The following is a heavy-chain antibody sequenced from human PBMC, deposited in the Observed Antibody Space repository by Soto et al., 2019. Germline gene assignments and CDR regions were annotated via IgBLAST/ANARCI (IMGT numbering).Heavy chain of an antibody. Sequence: SETLSLTCAVSGGSISSSNWWTWVRQPPGKGLEWIGEIYHSGSTNYNPSLKSRVTISLDKSKNQFSLKVNSVTAADTALYYCATNTFGQASPEFWGQGTLVTVSS. V-gene: IGHV4-4*02. J-gene: IGHJ1*01. CDR1: GGSISSSNW. D-gene: IGHD3-16*01. CDR2: IYHSGST. CDR3: ATNTFGQASPEF.